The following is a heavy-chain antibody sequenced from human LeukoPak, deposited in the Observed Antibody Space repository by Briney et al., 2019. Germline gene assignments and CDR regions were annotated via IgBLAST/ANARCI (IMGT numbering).Heavy chain of an antibody. J-gene: IGHJ4*02. D-gene: IGHD2-2*01. Sequence: GGSLRLSCAASGFTFSSYEMNWVRQAPGKGLEWVSVIYSGGSTYYADAVKGRFTISRDNSKDTLYLQMDSLRAEDTAVYYCARDFRYCSSTSCYSYYFDYWGQGTLVTVSS. CDR2: IYSGGST. V-gene: IGHV3-66*01. CDR1: GFTFSSYE. CDR3: ARDFRYCSSTSCYSYYFDY.